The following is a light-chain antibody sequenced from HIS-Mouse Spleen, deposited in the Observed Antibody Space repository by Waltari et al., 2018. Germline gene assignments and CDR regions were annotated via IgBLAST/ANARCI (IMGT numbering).Light chain of an antibody. Sequence: DIQFTQSPSFLSASIEDRVTITCRASQGISSYLAWYQQKPRKAPKLLIYAASTLQSGVPSRFSGSGSGTEFTLTISSLQPEDFATYYCQQLNSYPPTFGQGTKVEIK. CDR2: AAS. J-gene: IGKJ1*01. CDR3: QQLNSYPPT. CDR1: QGISSY. V-gene: IGKV1-9*01.